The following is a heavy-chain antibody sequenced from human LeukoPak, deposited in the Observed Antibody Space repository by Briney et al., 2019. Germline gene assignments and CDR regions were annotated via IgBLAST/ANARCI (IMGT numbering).Heavy chain of an antibody. D-gene: IGHD3-10*01. V-gene: IGHV3-15*01. CDR1: GGSFSGYY. CDR2: IKSKTDGGTT. Sequence: ETLSLTCAVYGGSFSGYYWSWIRQPPGKGLEWVGRIKSKTDGGTTDYAAPVKGRFTISRDDSKNTLYLQMNSLKTEDTAVYYCTIWFGDVYGMDVWGQGTTVTVSS. J-gene: IGHJ6*02. CDR3: TIWFGDVYGMDV.